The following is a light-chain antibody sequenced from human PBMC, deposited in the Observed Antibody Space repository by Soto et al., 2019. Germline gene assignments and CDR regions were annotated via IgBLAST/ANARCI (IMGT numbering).Light chain of an antibody. CDR3: QQYNSYSHT. V-gene: IGKV1-5*03. CDR2: KAS. CDR1: QSISNW. Sequence: DIQMTQSPSTLSASVGDRVTITCRASQSISNWLAWYQQKPGKAPKLLIYKASSLESGVPSRFSGSGSGTEFTLTISSLQPDDFATYYCQQYNSYSHTFDQGTKVEIK. J-gene: IGKJ1*01.